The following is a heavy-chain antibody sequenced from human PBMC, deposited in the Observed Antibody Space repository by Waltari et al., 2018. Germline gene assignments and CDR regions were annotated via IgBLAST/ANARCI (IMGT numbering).Heavy chain of an antibody. V-gene: IGHV5-51*01. Sequence: EVQLVQSGAEVKKPGESLKISCKGSGYSFTSYWIGWVRQMPGKGLEWMGIIYPGDSDTRSSPSFQGQVTISADKSISTAYLQWSSLKASDTAMYYCARHRRDSSSWPERAYFDYWGQGTLVTVSS. D-gene: IGHD6-13*01. CDR2: IYPGDSDT. J-gene: IGHJ4*02. CDR3: ARHRRDSSSWPERAYFDY. CDR1: GYSFTSYW.